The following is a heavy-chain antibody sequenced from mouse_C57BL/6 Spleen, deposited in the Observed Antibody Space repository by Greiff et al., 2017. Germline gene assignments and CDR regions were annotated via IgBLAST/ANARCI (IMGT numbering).Heavy chain of an antibody. Sequence: VKLLESGPGLVAPSQSLSITCTASGFSLTSYGVDWVRQPPGKGLEWLGVIWGGGSTNYKSALMSRLSISKDNSKSQVCLKRNSLQTDDTSMYYCAKRGSSGWEKNAMDYWGQGTSVTVSS. J-gene: IGHJ4*01. V-gene: IGHV2-9*01. CDR1: GFSLTSYG. CDR3: AKRGSSGWEKNAMDY. CDR2: IWGGGST. D-gene: IGHD3-2*02.